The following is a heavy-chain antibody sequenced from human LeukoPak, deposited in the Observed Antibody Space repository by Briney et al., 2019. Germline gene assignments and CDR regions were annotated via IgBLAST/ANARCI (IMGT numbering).Heavy chain of an antibody. V-gene: IGHV4-31*02. D-gene: IGHD2-21*01. CDR2: ISYTGST. J-gene: IGHJ2*01. CDR3: AREACGGDCYFDL. Sequence: LRLSCAASGFTFSSYAMSWVRQAPGKGLEWIGYISYTGSTYYNPSLKSPVTILVDTSKNHFSLNLRSVTAADTAVYYCAREACGGDCYFDLWGRGTLVTVSS. CDR1: GFTFSSYA.